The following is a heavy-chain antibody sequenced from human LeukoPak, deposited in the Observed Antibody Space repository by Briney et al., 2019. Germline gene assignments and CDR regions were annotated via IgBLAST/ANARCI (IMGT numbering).Heavy chain of an antibody. V-gene: IGHV1-69*13. CDR1: GGTFSSYA. Sequence: GASVKVSCKASGGTFSSYAISWVRQAPGQGSEWMGGIIPIFVTSNYAQKFQGRVTITADESTSTAYMELSNLGSEDRAVYYCARGTRYSSGWYAGYWGQGTLVTVSS. D-gene: IGHD6-19*01. CDR3: ARGTRYSSGWYAGY. J-gene: IGHJ4*02. CDR2: IIPIFVTS.